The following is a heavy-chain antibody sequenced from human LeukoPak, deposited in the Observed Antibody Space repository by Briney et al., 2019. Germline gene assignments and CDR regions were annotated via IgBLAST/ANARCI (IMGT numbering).Heavy chain of an antibody. Sequence: PGGSLRLSCAASGFTFSTFDMIWVRQPPGKGLEWVSSIFPSGGEIHYADSVRGRFTISRDNSKSTLSLQMNSLRAEDTAIYYCATYRQVLLPFESWGQGTLVTVSS. CDR3: ATYRQVLLPFES. V-gene: IGHV3-23*01. CDR2: IFPSGGEI. J-gene: IGHJ4*02. CDR1: GFTFSTFD. D-gene: IGHD2-8*02.